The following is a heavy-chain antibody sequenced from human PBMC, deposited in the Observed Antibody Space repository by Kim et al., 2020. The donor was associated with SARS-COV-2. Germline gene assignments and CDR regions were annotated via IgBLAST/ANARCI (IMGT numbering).Heavy chain of an antibody. J-gene: IGHJ5*02. D-gene: IGHD6-6*01. CDR2: IYHSGST. CDR1: GYSISSGYY. V-gene: IGHV4-38-2*02. Sequence: SETLSLTCTVSGYSISSGYYWGWIRQPPGKGLEWIGSIYHSGSTYYNPSLKSRVTISVDTSKNQFSLKLSSVTAADTAVYYCARIGVEQLVGWFDPWGQGTLVTVSS. CDR3: ARIGVEQLVGWFDP.